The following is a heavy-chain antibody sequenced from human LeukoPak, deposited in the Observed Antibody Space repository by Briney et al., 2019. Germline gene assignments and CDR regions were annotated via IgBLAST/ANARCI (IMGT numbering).Heavy chain of an antibody. V-gene: IGHV4-34*01. CDR2: INHSGST. CDR3: ARGYYYYSSGYYDY. CDR1: GGSFSGYY. J-gene: IGHJ4*02. Sequence: PSETLSLTCAVYGGSFSGYYWSWIRQPPGKGLEWIGEINHSGSTNYNPSLKSRVTISVDTSKNQFSLKLSSVTAADTAVYYCARGYYYYSSGYYDYWGQGTLATVSS. D-gene: IGHD3-22*01.